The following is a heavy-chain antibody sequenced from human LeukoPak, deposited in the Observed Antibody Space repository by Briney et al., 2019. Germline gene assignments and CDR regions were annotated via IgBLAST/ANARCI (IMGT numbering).Heavy chain of an antibody. CDR1: GYTFTGYF. V-gene: IGHV1-2*02. D-gene: IGHD3-10*01. CDR3: ARDTYYYGSGSSYIPNWFDP. CDR2: INPNSGVT. Sequence: APVKVSCKASGYTFTGYFMHWVRQAPGQGLEWLGWINPNSGVTNYAQKFQGRVTMTRDTSISTAYMELSRLRSDDTAVYYCARDTYYYGSGSSYIPNWFDPWGQGTLVTVSS. J-gene: IGHJ5*02.